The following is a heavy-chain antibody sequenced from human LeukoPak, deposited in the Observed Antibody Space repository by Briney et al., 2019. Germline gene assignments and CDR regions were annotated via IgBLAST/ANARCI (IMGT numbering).Heavy chain of an antibody. Sequence: ASVKVSCTASGYTFTSYAMHWVRQAPGQGLEWMGIINPSGGSTSYAQKFQGRVTMTRDTSTSTVYMELSSLRSEDTAVYYCARDNYGGNSALDYWGQGTLVTVSS. J-gene: IGHJ4*02. D-gene: IGHD4-23*01. CDR1: GYTFTSYA. V-gene: IGHV1-46*01. CDR2: INPSGGST. CDR3: ARDNYGGNSALDY.